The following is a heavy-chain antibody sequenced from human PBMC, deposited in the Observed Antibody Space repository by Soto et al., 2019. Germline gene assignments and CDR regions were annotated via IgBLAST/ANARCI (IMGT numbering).Heavy chain of an antibody. CDR2: IHGGGGAT. Sequence: EVQLLESGGGLVQPGGSLRLSCAASGFTFSADAMSWVRQAPGKGLEWVSTIHGGGGATHYADSVKGRFTISRDDSKNTLYVQMNSLRAEDTAVYYCAKFKGHPLEYWYFDFWGRGTLVTVSS. CDR1: GFTFSADA. D-gene: IGHD1-1*01. J-gene: IGHJ2*01. CDR3: AKFKGHPLEYWYFDF. V-gene: IGHV3-23*01.